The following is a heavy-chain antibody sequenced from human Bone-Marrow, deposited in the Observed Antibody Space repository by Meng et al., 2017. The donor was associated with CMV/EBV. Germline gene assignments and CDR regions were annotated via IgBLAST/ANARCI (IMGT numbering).Heavy chain of an antibody. V-gene: IGHV3-23*03. CDR2: IYSGGSST. J-gene: IGHJ4*02. CDR1: GFTFSSYT. CDR3: AKGDLWFGELFYYFDY. D-gene: IGHD3-10*01. Sequence: GESLKISCAASGFTFSSYTMNWVRQAPGKGLEWVSVIYSGGSSTYYADSVKGRFTISRDNSKNTLYLQMNSLRAEDTAVYYCAKGDLWFGELFYYFDYWGQGTLVTVSS.